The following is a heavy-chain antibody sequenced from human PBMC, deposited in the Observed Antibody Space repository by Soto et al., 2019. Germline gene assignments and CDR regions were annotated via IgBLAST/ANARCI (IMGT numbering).Heavy chain of an antibody. CDR2: INPATGAA. CDR1: GYPVTAYY. V-gene: IGHV1-2*02. D-gene: IGHD3-3*01. CDR3: ARGGGVGVAGSAAFDM. Sequence: QLHLVQSGAVVKKPGASVTVSCSASGYPVTAYYMHWVRQAPGRGLEWMGGINPATGAAKYTQTFRGRVTMTRDTSTSTVFMELSGLTSGATAVFYWARGGGVGVAGSAAFDMWGQGTLVTVSS. J-gene: IGHJ3*02.